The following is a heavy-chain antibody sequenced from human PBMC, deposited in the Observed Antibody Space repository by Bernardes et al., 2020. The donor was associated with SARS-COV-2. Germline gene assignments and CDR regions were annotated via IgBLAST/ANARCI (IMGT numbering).Heavy chain of an antibody. CDR1: GFTFSSYA. CDR3: AKDTVVVPAAMTFGIGWFDP. J-gene: IGHJ5*02. Sequence: GGSLRLSCAASGFTFSSYAMSWVRQAPGKGLEWVSAISGSGGSTYYADSVKGRFTISRDNSKNTLYLQMNSLRAEDTAVYYCAKDTVVVPAAMTFGIGWFDPWGQGTLVTVSS. D-gene: IGHD2-2*01. CDR2: ISGSGGST. V-gene: IGHV3-23*01.